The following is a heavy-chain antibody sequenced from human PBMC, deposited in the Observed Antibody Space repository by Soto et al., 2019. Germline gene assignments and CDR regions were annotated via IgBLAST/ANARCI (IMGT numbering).Heavy chain of an antibody. J-gene: IGHJ4*02. CDR2: ISYDGSNK. D-gene: IGHD3-10*01. V-gene: IGHV3-30-3*01. CDR1: GFTFSSYA. Sequence: PGGSLRLSCAASGFTFSSYAMHWVRQAPGKGLEWVAVISYDGSNKYYADSVKGRFTISRDNSKNTLYLQLNSLRAEDTAVYYCASNHGLYYFDYWGQGTLVTVSS. CDR3: ASNHGLYYFDY.